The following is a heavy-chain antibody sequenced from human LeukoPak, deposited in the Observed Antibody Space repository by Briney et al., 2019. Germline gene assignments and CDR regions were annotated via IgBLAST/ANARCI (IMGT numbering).Heavy chain of an antibody. J-gene: IGHJ5*02. Sequence: ASVKVSCKASGYTFTGYYLHWVRQAPGQGLEWMGWINPNSGGTNYAQKFQGRVTMTRDTSISTAYMELSRLRSDDTAVYYCARDGAAAGDNWFDPWGQGTLVTVSS. CDR1: GYTFTGYY. CDR2: INPNSGGT. V-gene: IGHV1-2*02. CDR3: ARDGAAAGDNWFDP. D-gene: IGHD6-13*01.